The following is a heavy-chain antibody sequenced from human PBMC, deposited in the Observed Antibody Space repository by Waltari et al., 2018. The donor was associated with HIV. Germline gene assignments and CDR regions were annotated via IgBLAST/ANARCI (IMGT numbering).Heavy chain of an antibody. CDR2: ISYDGNEI. J-gene: IGHJ4*02. CDR3: ARGRGGPDY. V-gene: IGHV3-30*01. CDR1: GFTFSSYA. D-gene: IGHD3-10*01. Sequence: QVQLVESGGGVVQPGRSLRLSCAASGFTFSSYAMHWVRQAPGKGLDWVAVISYDGNEILYADYVKGQFTISRGNSRNTLYLQMNSLRPEDTAVYYCARGRGGPDYWGQGTLVTVSS.